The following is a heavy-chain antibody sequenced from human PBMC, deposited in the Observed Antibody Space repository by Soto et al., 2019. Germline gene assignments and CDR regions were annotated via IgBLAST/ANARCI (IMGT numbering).Heavy chain of an antibody. D-gene: IGHD3-22*01. V-gene: IGHV3-23*01. J-gene: IGHJ4*02. Sequence: EVQLLESGVGLVQPGGSLSLSCAASAFTFNNYAMSCVLQAPGKGLEWVSGIGGSGRTTYYADSVKGRFTISRDNSNNTLFLQMNSLRAEDKAVYYCAKSRYSDSSGDFYDYWGQGPLVTVSS. CDR2: IGGSGRTT. CDR1: AFTFNNYA. CDR3: AKSRYSDSSGDFYDY.